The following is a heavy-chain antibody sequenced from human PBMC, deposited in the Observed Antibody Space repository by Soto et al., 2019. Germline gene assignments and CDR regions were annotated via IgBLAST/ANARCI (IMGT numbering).Heavy chain of an antibody. V-gene: IGHV3-74*01. Sequence: EVQLVESEGGLVQPGGSLRLSCAASGFAFSSYWMHWVRQAPGKGLVWVSRINSDGTNTTYVDSVKGRFTISRDNAKNTLYLRMNSLRAEDTAVYYCVSAPTLDSWGQGTLVTVSS. D-gene: IGHD1-26*01. CDR1: GFAFSSYW. J-gene: IGHJ4*02. CDR3: VSAPTLDS. CDR2: INSDGTNT.